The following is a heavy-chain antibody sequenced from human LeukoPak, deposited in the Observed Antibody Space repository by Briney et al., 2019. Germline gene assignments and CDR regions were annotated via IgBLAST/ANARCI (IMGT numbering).Heavy chain of an antibody. Sequence: PSETLSLTCTVSGGSISSYYWSWIRQPPGKGLEWIGYIYYSGSTNYNPSLKSRVTISVDTSKNQFSLKLSSVTAADTAVYYCASGRAPYCSSTSCSGYFQHWGQGTLVTVSS. CDR2: IYYSGST. V-gene: IGHV4-59*08. CDR3: ASGRAPYCSSTSCSGYFQH. CDR1: GGSISSYY. J-gene: IGHJ1*01. D-gene: IGHD2-2*01.